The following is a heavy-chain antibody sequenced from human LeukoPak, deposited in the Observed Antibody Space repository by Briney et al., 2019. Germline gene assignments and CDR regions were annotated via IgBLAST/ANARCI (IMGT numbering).Heavy chain of an antibody. CDR2: ISAYNGNT. J-gene: IGHJ5*02. D-gene: IGHD3-3*01. CDR1: GYTFTSYG. V-gene: IGHV1-18*01. Sequence: GASAKVSCKASGYTFTSYGISWVRQAPGQGLEWMGWISAYNGNTNYAQKLQGRVTMTTDTSPSTAYMELRSLRSDDTAVYYCARGPYYDFWRRLYHWFDPWGQGTLVTVSS. CDR3: ARGPYYDFWRRLYHWFDP.